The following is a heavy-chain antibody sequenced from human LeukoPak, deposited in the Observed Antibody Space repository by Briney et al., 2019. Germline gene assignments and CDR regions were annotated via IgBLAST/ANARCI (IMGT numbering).Heavy chain of an antibody. D-gene: IGHD5-24*01. Sequence: ASVKVSCKASGGTFSSYAISWVRQMPGKGLEWMGIIYPSDSDTRYSPSFQGQVTISADKSINTAYLQWSSLEASDSAMYYCARHRSRDLPFDYWGQGTLVTVSS. V-gene: IGHV5-51*01. CDR3: ARHRSRDLPFDY. J-gene: IGHJ4*02. CDR2: IYPSDSDT. CDR1: GGTFSSYA.